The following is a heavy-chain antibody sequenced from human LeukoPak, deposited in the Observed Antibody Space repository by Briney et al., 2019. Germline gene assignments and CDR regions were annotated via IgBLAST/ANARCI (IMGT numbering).Heavy chain of an antibody. CDR2: IKPDGSER. V-gene: IGHV3-7*01. CDR1: GFTFSNAW. D-gene: IGHD6-19*01. J-gene: IGHJ4*02. Sequence: PGGSLRLSCAASGFTFSNAWMSWVRQAPGKGLEWVAKIKPDGSERYYVDSVKGRFTISRDNAKNSLYVQMNSLSAEDTAVYYCVRDRGWSTFDYWGQGTLVTVSS. CDR3: VRDRGWSTFDY.